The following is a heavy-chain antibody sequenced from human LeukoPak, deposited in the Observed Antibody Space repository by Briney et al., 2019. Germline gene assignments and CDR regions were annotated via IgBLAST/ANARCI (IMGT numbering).Heavy chain of an antibody. CDR2: LSYDGRKE. D-gene: IGHD3-22*01. CDR1: GFTSSSYG. Sequence: GGSLRLSCAASGFTSSSYGMHWVRQAPGKGLEWLAVLSYDGRKEYYADSVKGRFTISRDNSQSPLYLQMNSLRADDTAVYYCAKDRYYYDSSGSYLLDYWGQGTLVTVSS. CDR3: AKDRYYYDSSGSYLLDY. V-gene: IGHV3-30*18. J-gene: IGHJ4*02.